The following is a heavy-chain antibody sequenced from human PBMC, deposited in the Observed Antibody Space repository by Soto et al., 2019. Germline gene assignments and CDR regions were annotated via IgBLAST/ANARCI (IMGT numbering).Heavy chain of an antibody. D-gene: IGHD3-22*01. J-gene: IGHJ5*01. CDR3: ARWVGGSMYDNSGKYDS. V-gene: IGHV3-30*03. CDR2: ILYDGSRT. CDR1: GFIFSRSG. Sequence: QVQRVESGGGVVQPGRSLRLTCAASGFIFSRSGMHWVRQAPGKGLEWVALILYDGSRTYYADSVRDRFTISRDNGQNTLYLQMNSLRAEDTAVYFCARWVGGSMYDNSGKYDSWGQGNLVIVSS.